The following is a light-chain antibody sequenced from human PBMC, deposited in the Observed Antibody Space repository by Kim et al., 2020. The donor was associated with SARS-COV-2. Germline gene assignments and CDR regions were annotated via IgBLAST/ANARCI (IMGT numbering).Light chain of an antibody. Sequence: EILMTQSPATLSVSPGETATLSCRANQSVTDNLAWYQQKPGQAPRLLIYGASTRATGIPARFSGSGSGTDFTLIISSLQSEDFALYYCQHYDTWPPETFGQGTKLEI. J-gene: IGKJ2*01. V-gene: IGKV3-15*01. CDR1: QSVTDN. CDR2: GAS. CDR3: QHYDTWPPET.